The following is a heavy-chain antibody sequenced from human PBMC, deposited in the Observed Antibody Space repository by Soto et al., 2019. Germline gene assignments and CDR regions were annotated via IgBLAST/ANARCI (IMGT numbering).Heavy chain of an antibody. D-gene: IGHD1-20*01. CDR3: ARDGRVYPQSLSSHYMDV. J-gene: IGHJ6*03. CDR1: GFTFSHYW. Sequence: EVQLVESGGGLVQPGGSLRLSCADSGFTFSHYWMTWVRQAPGKGLEWVANIRQDGSEKYYVDSVKGRFTISRDNAKNSLYLQMNSLRAEDTAVYYRARDGRVYPQSLSSHYMDVWGKGTTVTVSS. V-gene: IGHV3-7*01. CDR2: IRQDGSEK.